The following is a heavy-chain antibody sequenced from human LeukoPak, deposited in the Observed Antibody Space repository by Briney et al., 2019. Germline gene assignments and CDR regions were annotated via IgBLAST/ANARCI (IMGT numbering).Heavy chain of an antibody. J-gene: IGHJ4*02. V-gene: IGHV3-49*04. CDR3: TRVPVYSSGWYSVGFDY. D-gene: IGHD6-19*01. Sequence: GGSLRLSCTASGFTFGDYAMSWVRQAPGKGLEWGGFIRSKAYGGTTEYAASVKGRFNISRDDSKSIAYLQMNSLKTEDTAVYYCTRVPVYSSGWYSVGFDYWGQGTLVTVSS. CDR1: GFTFGDYA. CDR2: IRSKAYGGTT.